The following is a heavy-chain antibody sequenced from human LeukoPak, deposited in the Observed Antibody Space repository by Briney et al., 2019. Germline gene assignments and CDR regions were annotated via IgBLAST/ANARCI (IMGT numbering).Heavy chain of an antibody. CDR3: AKDARLFLEWLSLYYFDY. D-gene: IGHD3-3*01. CDR2: ISGSGGST. Sequence: PGGSLRLSCAASGFTFSSYAMSWVRQAPGKGLEWVSAISGSGGSTYYADSVKGRFTISRDNSKNTLYLQMNSLRAEDTAVYYCAKDARLFLEWLSLYYFDYWGQGTLVTVSS. CDR1: GFTFSSYA. V-gene: IGHV3-23*01. J-gene: IGHJ4*02.